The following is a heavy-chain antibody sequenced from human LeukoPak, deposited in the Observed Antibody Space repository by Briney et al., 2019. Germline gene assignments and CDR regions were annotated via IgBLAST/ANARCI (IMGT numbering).Heavy chain of an antibody. CDR3: AKERGYSYGPRGY. V-gene: IGHV3-23*03. Sequence: QTGGSLRLSCTASGFTFGDYAMSWVRQAPGKGLEWVSVIYSGGSTYYADSVKGRFTISRDNSKNTLYLQMNSLRAEDTAVYYCAKERGYSYGPRGYWGQGTLVTVSS. CDR1: GFTFGDYA. J-gene: IGHJ4*02. CDR2: IYSGGST. D-gene: IGHD5-18*01.